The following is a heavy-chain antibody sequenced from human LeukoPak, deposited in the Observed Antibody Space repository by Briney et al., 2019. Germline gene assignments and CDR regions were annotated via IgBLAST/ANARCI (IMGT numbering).Heavy chain of an antibody. CDR2: ISTSSRYI. CDR3: ASVVVVPAPMYYFDY. V-gene: IGHV3-21*01. Sequence: GGSLRLSCAASGFTFSNYSMNWVRQAPGKGLEWVSSISTSSRYIYYADSVKGRFTISRDNAKNSLYLQMNSLRAEDTAVYYCASVVVVPAPMYYFDYWGQGTLVTVSS. D-gene: IGHD2-2*01. CDR1: GFTFSNYS. J-gene: IGHJ4*02.